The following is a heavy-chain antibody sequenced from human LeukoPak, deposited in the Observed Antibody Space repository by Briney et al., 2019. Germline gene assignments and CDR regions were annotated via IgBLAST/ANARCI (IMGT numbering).Heavy chain of an antibody. Sequence: GGSLRLSCAASGFTFSSYGMHWVRQAPGKGLEWVADIWFDGSVSHHADSVKGRFTISRDNSKNTLFLQMNSLRGEDTAVYYCAKDLAVRFLEPASRGRGTLVTVSS. CDR1: GFTFSSYG. CDR3: AKDLAVRFLEPAS. D-gene: IGHD3-3*01. J-gene: IGHJ4*02. V-gene: IGHV3-33*06. CDR2: IWFDGSVS.